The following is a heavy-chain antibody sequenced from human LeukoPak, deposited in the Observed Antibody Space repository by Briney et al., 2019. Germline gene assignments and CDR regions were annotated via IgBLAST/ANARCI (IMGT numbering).Heavy chain of an antibody. Sequence: SVKVSCKASGYTFTGYYMHWVRQAPGQGLEWMGWINPNSGGTNYAQKFQGRVTMTRDTSISTAYMELSRLRSDDTAVYYCARDNTMVRGVIPYWGQGTLVTVPS. J-gene: IGHJ4*02. CDR2: INPNSGGT. D-gene: IGHD3-10*01. V-gene: IGHV1-2*02. CDR3: ARDNTMVRGVIPY. CDR1: GYTFTGYY.